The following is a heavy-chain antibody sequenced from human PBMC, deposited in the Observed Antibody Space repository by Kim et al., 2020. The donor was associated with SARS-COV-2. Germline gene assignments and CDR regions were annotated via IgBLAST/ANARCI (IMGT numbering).Heavy chain of an antibody. CDR1: GGSIRSGGKF. J-gene: IGHJ4*02. CDR3: ARGQPLDY. D-gene: IGHD2-2*01. Sequence: SETLSLTCSVSGGSIRSGGKFWTWIRQHPAKGLESIGYISYSGNSHYSPSLRSRVSISLQTSENQFSLELTSLTAADTAVYYCARGQPLDYWGQGILVTVSS. CDR2: ISYSGNS. V-gene: IGHV4-31*03.